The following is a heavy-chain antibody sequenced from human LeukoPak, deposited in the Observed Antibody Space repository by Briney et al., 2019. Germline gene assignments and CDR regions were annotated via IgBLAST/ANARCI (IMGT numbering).Heavy chain of an antibody. Sequence: GGSLRLSCVASGFTFSSYAMSWVRQAPGKGLEWVSAISGSGGSTYYADSVKGRFTISRDNSKNTLYLQMNSLRAEDTAVYYCAKEHCSGGSCYPSRWGQGTLVTVSS. CDR2: ISGSGGST. J-gene: IGHJ4*02. CDR3: AKEHCSGGSCYPSR. D-gene: IGHD2-15*01. V-gene: IGHV3-23*01. CDR1: GFTFSSYA.